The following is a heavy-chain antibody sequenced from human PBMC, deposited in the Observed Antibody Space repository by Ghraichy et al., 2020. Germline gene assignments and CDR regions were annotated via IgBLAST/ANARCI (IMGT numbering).Heavy chain of an antibody. CDR2: ISWTGGI. D-gene: IGHD3-16*01. Sequence: GGSLRLSCTASGFTFDDNAMHWVRQSPGRGLEWVSGISWTGGIGYADSVKGRVTISRDNAKNSLYLQMNSLRTEDTALYYCVKGKNAVGRGWGRYLDLWGRGTLVTVSS. J-gene: IGHJ2*01. V-gene: IGHV3-9*01. CDR1: GFTFDDNA. CDR3: VKGKNAVGRGWGRYLDL.